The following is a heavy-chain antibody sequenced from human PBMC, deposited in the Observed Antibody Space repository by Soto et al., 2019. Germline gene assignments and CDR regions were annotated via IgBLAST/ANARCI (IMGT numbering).Heavy chain of an antibody. CDR3: AKDIDPMTTVTKDAFDI. CDR2: ISWNSGSI. J-gene: IGHJ3*02. V-gene: IGHV3-9*01. D-gene: IGHD4-17*01. CDR1: GFTFDDYA. Sequence: GGSLRLSCAASGFTFDDYAMHWVRQAPGKGLEWVSGISWNSGSIGYADSVKGRFTISRDNAKNSLYLQMNSLRAEDTALYYCAKDIDPMTTVTKDAFDIWGQGTMVTVSS.